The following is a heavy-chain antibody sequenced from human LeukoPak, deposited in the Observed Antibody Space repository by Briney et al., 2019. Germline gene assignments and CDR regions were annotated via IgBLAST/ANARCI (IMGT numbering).Heavy chain of an antibody. D-gene: IGHD3-10*01. CDR3: AGAGFDY. J-gene: IGHJ4*02. CDR1: GFTFSSFG. V-gene: IGHV3-48*03. Sequence: PGGSLRLSCAASGFTFSSFGMNWVRQAPGKGLEWVSSISSSASSIYYADSVKGRFTISRDNARNSLYLQMNSLRAEDTAVYYCAGAGFDYWGQGTLVTVSS. CDR2: ISSSASSI.